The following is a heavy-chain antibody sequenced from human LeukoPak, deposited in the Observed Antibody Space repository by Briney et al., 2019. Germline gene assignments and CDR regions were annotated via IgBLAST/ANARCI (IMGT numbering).Heavy chain of an antibody. CDR3: ARDGGYSFDL. V-gene: IGHV4-59*01. CDR1: GGSFSGYY. D-gene: IGHD3-22*01. CDR2: IYSSGST. J-gene: IGHJ2*01. Sequence: PSETLSLTCAVYGGSFSGYYWSWIRQPPGKGLEFIGYIYSSGSTNYNPSLKSRVTISVDTSKNQFSLKLTSVTAADTALYYCARDGGYSFDLWGRGTLVTVSS.